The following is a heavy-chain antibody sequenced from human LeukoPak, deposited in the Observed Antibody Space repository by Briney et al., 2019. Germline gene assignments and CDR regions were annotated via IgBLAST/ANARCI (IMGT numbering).Heavy chain of an antibody. V-gene: IGHV3-7*05. J-gene: IGHJ4*02. CDR3: AKSMVRGVIPDY. Sequence: GGSLRLSCAASGFTFTSHWMTWVRQAPGKGLDWVANIKKDGSEKYYVDSVKGRFTISRDNAKNSLYLQMNSLRAEDTAVYYCAKSMVRGVIPDYWGPGTLVIVSS. D-gene: IGHD3-10*01. CDR1: GFTFTSHW. CDR2: IKKDGSEK.